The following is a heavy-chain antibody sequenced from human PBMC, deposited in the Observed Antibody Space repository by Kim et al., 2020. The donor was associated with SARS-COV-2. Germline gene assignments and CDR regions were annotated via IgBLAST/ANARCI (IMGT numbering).Heavy chain of an antibody. J-gene: IGHJ6*01. V-gene: IGHV3-33*06. CDR1: GFNFSDHA. CDR3: AKEFDKWENYYYYGMDV. Sequence: GGSLRLSCAASGFNFSDHAIHWVRQAPGKGLEWIVVIWYDGSDKYYSDSVKGRLTISRDNSKNTVFLQMNSLRAEDTAVYYCAKEFDKWENYYYYGMDV. CDR2: IWYDGSDK. D-gene: IGHD1-26*01.